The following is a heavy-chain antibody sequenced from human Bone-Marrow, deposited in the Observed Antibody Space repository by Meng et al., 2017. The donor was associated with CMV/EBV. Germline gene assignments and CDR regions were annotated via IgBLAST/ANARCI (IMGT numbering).Heavy chain of an antibody. J-gene: IGHJ6*02. D-gene: IGHD2-2*01. CDR3: ARGVPEGGNLFFYYGMDV. V-gene: IGHV3-13*01. CDR2: IGTAGDT. Sequence: GESLKISCAASGFTFNSYDMHWVRQVTGRGLEWVSAIGTAGDTYYAGSVEGRFTISRENAKNSFYLQMNGLRVGDTAVYYCARGVPEGGNLFFYYGMDVWGQGTTVTVSS. CDR1: GFTFNSYD.